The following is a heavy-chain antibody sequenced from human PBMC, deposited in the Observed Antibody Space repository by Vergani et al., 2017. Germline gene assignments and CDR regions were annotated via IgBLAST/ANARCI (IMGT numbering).Heavy chain of an antibody. CDR2: ISGSGGST. Sequence: EVQLVESGGGLVKPGGSLRLSCAASGFTFSSYSMNWVRQAPGKGLEWVSAISGSGGSTYYADSVKGRFTISRDNSKNTLYLQMNSLRAEDTAVYYCAKDAPRYCSSTSCYKGLDYWGQGTLVTVSS. D-gene: IGHD2-2*02. V-gene: IGHV3-23*04. J-gene: IGHJ4*02. CDR3: AKDAPRYCSSTSCYKGLDY. CDR1: GFTFSSYS.